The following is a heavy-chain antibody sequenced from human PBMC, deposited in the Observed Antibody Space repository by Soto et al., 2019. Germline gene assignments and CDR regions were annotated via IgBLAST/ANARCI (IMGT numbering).Heavy chain of an antibody. J-gene: IGHJ3*02. CDR1: GFTFSSYA. Sequence: EVQLLESGGGLVQPGGSLRLSCAASGFTFSSYAMSWVRQAPGKGLEWVSAIYRGGDTFYADSVKGRFTISRDNSKNTLYLQMNSLSAEDTAVYYCARGMYGSGSYYIGDAFDMWGQGTMVTVSS. CDR3: ARGMYGSGSYYIGDAFDM. D-gene: IGHD3-10*01. V-gene: IGHV3-23*01. CDR2: IYRGGDT.